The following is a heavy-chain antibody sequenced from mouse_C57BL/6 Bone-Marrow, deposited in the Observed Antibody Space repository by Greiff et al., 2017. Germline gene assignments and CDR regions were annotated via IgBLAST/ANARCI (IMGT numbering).Heavy chain of an antibody. CDR1: GYAFTTYL. D-gene: IGHD2-4*01. Sequence: VQLQQSGAELVRPGTSLKVSCKASGYAFTTYLIEWVHQRPGQGLELIGVINPGGGGTNYNEKFKGKATLTADKSSSTAYMQLSSLTSEDSAVYFCARGRLRRRYFDYWGQGTTLTVSS. J-gene: IGHJ2*01. CDR2: INPGGGGT. CDR3: ARGRLRRRYFDY. V-gene: IGHV1-54*01.